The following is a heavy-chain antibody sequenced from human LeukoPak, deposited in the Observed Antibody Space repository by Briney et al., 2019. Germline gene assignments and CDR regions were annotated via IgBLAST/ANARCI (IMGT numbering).Heavy chain of an antibody. CDR2: ISGSGSTI. Sequence: LSLTCAVYGGSFSGYYWSWIRQAPGKGLGWVSYISGSGSTIDYADSVKGRFTISRDNAKNSLYLQMNSLRAEDTAVYYCARGGGRYCSSTSYYPFDYWGQGTLVTVSS. CDR3: ARGGGRYCSSTSYYPFDY. J-gene: IGHJ4*02. D-gene: IGHD2-2*01. CDR1: GGSFSGYY. V-gene: IGHV3-11*04.